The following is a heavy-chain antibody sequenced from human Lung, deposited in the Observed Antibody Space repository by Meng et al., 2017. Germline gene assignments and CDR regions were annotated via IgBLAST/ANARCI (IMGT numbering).Heavy chain of an antibody. D-gene: IGHD4-11*01. Sequence: LHHWSEVWLRPSETLSLTSVASGGSFSDYYWSWIRQPPGKGLEWIGEINHSGSTNYNPSLESRATISVDTSQNNLSLKLSSVTAADSAVYYCARGPTTMAHDFDYWGQGTLVTVSS. CDR2: INHSGST. V-gene: IGHV4-34*01. CDR3: ARGPTTMAHDFDY. J-gene: IGHJ4*02. CDR1: GGSFSDYY.